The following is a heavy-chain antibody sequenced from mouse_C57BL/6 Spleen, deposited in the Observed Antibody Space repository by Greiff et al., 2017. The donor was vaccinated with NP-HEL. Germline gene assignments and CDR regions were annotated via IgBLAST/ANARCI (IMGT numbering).Heavy chain of an antibody. J-gene: IGHJ4*01. CDR3: AREGDYGSSFYYAMDY. V-gene: IGHV3-6*01. CDR1: GYSITSGYY. D-gene: IGHD1-1*01. CDR2: ISYDGSN. Sequence: ESGPGLVKPSQSLSLTCSVTGYSITSGYYWNWIRQFPGNKLEWMGYISYDGSNNYNPSLKNRISITRDTSKNQFSLKLNSVTTEDTATYYCAREGDYGSSFYYAMDYWGQGTSVTVSS.